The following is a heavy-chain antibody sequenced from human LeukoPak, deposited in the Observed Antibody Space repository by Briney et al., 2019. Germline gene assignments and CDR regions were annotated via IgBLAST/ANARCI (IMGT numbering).Heavy chain of an antibody. J-gene: IGHJ6*02. D-gene: IGHD3-9*01. CDR3: ARDDPLYYDILTGIPGDYYGMDV. Sequence: SGTLSLTCAVSGGSISSSNWWSWVRQPPGKGLEWIGEIYHSGSTNYSPSLKSRVTISVDKSKNQFSLKLSSVTAADTAVYYCARDDPLYYDILTGIPGDYYGMDVWGQGTTVTVSS. V-gene: IGHV4-4*02. CDR1: GGSISSSNW. CDR2: IYHSGST.